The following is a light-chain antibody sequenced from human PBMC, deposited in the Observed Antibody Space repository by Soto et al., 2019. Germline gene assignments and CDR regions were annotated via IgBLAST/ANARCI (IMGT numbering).Light chain of an antibody. J-gene: IGKJ1*01. CDR3: LQYGSSPRT. Sequence: EVILTQSPGTLSLSPGERATLFCMASQSVSSYLAWYQQKAGQAPRLLIYGASSRATGIPDRFSGSGSGTHFTFSISRLEPEDVAVYYCLQYGSSPRTFGQGTKVEIK. CDR1: QSVSSY. V-gene: IGKV3-20*01. CDR2: GAS.